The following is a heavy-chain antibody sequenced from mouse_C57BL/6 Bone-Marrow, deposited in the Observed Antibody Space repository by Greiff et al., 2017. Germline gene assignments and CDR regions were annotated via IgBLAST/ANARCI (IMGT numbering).Heavy chain of an antibody. CDR3: ASGWDKDDY. Sequence: EVKLMESGGGLVKPGGSLKLSCAASGFTFSSYAMSWVRQTPEKRLEWVATISDGGSYTYYPDNVKGRFTISRDNAKHNLYLQMSHLKSEDTAMYYCASGWDKDDYWGQGTTLTVSS. V-gene: IGHV5-4*03. J-gene: IGHJ2*01. CDR2: ISDGGSYT. CDR1: GFTFSSYA. D-gene: IGHD4-1*01.